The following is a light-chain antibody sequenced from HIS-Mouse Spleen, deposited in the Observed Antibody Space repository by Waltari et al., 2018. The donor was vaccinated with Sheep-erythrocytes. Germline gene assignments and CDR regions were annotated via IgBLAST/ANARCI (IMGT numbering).Light chain of an antibody. J-gene: IGLJ1*01. CDR2: EGS. Sequence: QSALTQPASVSGSPGQSITISCTGTSSDVGSYNLVPWYQQHPGKAPKLMIYEGSKRPSGVSNRFSGSNSGNTATLTISRVEAGDEADYYCQVWDSSSDHYVFGTGTKVTVL. CDR3: QVWDSSSDHYV. V-gene: IGLV2-14*02. CDR1: SSDVGSYNL.